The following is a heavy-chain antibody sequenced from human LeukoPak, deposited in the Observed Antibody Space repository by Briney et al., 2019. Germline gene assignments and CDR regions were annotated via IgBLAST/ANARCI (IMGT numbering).Heavy chain of an antibody. V-gene: IGHV1-8*01. CDR2: MNPNSGNT. CDR3: ARGPNWNAGIYYLDY. D-gene: IGHD1-1*01. Sequence: ASVKVSCKASGYTFTSYDINWVRQATGQGLEWMGWMNPNSGNTGYAQKFQGGVTMTRDTSISTAYMELSSLRSEDTAVYYCARGPNWNAGIYYLDYWGQGTLVTVSS. J-gene: IGHJ4*02. CDR1: GYTFTSYD.